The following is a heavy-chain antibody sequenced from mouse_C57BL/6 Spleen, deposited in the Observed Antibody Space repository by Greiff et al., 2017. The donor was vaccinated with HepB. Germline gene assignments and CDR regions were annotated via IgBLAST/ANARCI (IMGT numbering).Heavy chain of an antibody. V-gene: IGHV3-6*01. CDR1: GYSITSGYY. CDR2: ISYDGSN. Sequence: EVQLQESGPGLVKPSQSLSLTCSVTGYSITSGYYWNWIRQFPGNKLEWMGYISYDGSNNYNPTLKNRISITRDTSKNQFYLQLNSVTTEDTATYYCARYDSIWAVLAYWVQVTLVTVSA. D-gene: IGHD2-10*02. J-gene: IGHJ3*01. CDR3: ARYDSIWAVLAY.